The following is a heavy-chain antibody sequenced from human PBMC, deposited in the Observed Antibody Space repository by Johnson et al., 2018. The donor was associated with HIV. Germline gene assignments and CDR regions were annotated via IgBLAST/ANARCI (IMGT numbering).Heavy chain of an antibody. V-gene: IGHV3-33*01. D-gene: IGHD6-13*01. CDR1: GFTFSSYG. CDR3: ARAFGSGGYTSSWYLGLGAFEL. Sequence: QVQLVESGGGVVQPGRSLRLSCAASGFTFSSYGMHWVRQAPGKGLEWVAVITYDGSNKYEADSVKGRFTISRDNSKNTLYLQMNNLRPEDTAFYDCARAFGSGGYTSSWYLGLGAFELWGQGTMVTVSS. CDR2: ITYDGSNK. J-gene: IGHJ3*01.